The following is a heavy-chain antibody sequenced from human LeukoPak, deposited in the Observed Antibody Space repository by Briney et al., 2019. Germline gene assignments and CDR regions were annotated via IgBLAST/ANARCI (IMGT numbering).Heavy chain of an antibody. CDR1: GGTFSSYA. CDR2: IIPIFGTA. J-gene: IGHJ6*03. D-gene: IGHD2-2*01. Sequence: ASVKVSCKASGGTFSSYAISWVRQAPGQGLEWMGGIIPIFGTANYAQKFQGRVTITTDESTSTAYMELSSLRSEDTAVYYCARAGCSSTSCFSGGNYYYYYMDVWGKGATVTVSS. V-gene: IGHV1-69*05. CDR3: ARAGCSSTSCFSGGNYYYYYMDV.